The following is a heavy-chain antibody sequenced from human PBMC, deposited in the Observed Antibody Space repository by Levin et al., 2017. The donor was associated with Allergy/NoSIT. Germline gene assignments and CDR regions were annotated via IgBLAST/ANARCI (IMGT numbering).Heavy chain of an antibody. J-gene: IGHJ4*02. CDR1: GFTFSSYG. Sequence: PGGSLRLSCAASGFTFSSYGMHWVRQAPGKGLEWVAVISYDGSNKYYADSVKGRFTISRDNSKNTLYLQMNSLRAEDTAVYYCAKDRAYYDILTGYSGLLDYWGQGTLVTVSS. V-gene: IGHV3-30*18. CDR3: AKDRAYYDILTGYSGLLDY. CDR2: ISYDGSNK. D-gene: IGHD3-9*01.